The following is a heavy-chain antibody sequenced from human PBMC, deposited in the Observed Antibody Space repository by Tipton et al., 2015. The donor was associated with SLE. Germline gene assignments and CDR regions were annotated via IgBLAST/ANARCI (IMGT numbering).Heavy chain of an antibody. CDR2: INHSGST. J-gene: IGHJ4*02. D-gene: IGHD1-20*01. CDR1: GGSFSGYY. CDR3: AVITGTTVDY. Sequence: TLSLTCAVYGGSFSGYYWSWIRQPPGKGLEWIGEINHSGSTNYNPSLKSRVTILVDTSKNQLSLKLSSVTAADTAVYYCAVITGTTVDYWGQGTLVTVSS. V-gene: IGHV4-34*01.